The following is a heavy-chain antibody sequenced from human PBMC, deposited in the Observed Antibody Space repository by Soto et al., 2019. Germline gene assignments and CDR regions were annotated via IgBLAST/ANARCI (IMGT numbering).Heavy chain of an antibody. J-gene: IGHJ4*02. V-gene: IGHV1-18*01. CDR2: ITSDNGNT. CDR1: GYTFTTYG. D-gene: IGHD2-15*01. Sequence: ASVKVSCKASGYTFTTYGISLVRQAPGQGLEWMGWITSDNGNTNYAQKFQGRVTMTTDTSTSTAYMELRSLRSDDTAVYYCARDRSNSDYWGQGTLVTVSS. CDR3: ARDRSNSDY.